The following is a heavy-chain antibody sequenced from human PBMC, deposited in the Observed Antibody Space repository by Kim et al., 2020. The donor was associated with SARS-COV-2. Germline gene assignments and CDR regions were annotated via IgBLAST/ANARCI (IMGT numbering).Heavy chain of an antibody. CDR3: AKDGWNYGGAFDI. V-gene: IGHV3-23*01. D-gene: IGHD1-7*01. Sequence: YADSVKGRFTISRDNSKNTLYLQMNSLRAEDTAVYYCAKDGWNYGGAFDIWGQGTMVTVSS. J-gene: IGHJ3*02.